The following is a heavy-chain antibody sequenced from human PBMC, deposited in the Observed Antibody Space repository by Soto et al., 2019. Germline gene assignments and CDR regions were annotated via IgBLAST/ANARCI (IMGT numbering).Heavy chain of an antibody. CDR1: GDSITTSGYY. J-gene: IGHJ4*02. Sequence: ETLSLTCTVSGDSITTSGYYWGWIRQAPGKGLEWIGSIHQSGSTYYNPSLKSRVTISALTSKNQFSLKLTSVTAADTAVYYCARSGYDYVWRSYKREEVDYWGQGTLVTVSS. D-gene: IGHD3-16*01. CDR3: ARSGYDYVWRSYKREEVDY. V-gene: IGHV4-39*01. CDR2: IHQSGST.